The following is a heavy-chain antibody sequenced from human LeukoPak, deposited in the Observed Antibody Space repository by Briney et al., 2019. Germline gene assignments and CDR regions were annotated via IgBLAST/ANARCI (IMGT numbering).Heavy chain of an antibody. J-gene: IGHJ4*02. CDR3: ARGTLGYSSGWPLDY. CDR1: GFTFSSYS. D-gene: IGHD6-19*01. Sequence: KPGGSLRLSCAASGFTFSSYSMNWVRQAPGKGLEWVSSISSSSSYIYYADSVKGRFTISRDNSKNTLYLQMNSLRAEDTAVYYCARGTLGYSSGWPLDYWGQGTLVTVSS. CDR2: ISSSSSYI. V-gene: IGHV3-21*01.